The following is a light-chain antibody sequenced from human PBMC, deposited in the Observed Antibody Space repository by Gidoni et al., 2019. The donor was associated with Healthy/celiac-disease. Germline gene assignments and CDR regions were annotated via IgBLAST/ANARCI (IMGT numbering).Light chain of an antibody. CDR2: AAS. CDR3: QQSDSTLLFT. Sequence: DIQMTQSPSSLSASVGDRVTITCRASQSISSYLNWYQQKPGKAPKLLIYAASSLQSGVPSRFSGSGSGTDFTLTISSLQPEDFATYYCQQSDSTLLFTFXPXTKVDIK. V-gene: IGKV1-39*01. CDR1: QSISSY. J-gene: IGKJ3*01.